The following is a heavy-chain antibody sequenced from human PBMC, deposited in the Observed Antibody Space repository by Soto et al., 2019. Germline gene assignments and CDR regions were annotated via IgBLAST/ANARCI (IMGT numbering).Heavy chain of an antibody. V-gene: IGHV3-9*01. CDR1: GFTFDDYS. CDR3: ARGDLGAAAGYIEY. J-gene: IGHJ4*02. CDR2: ISWHSGSI. D-gene: IGHD6-13*01. Sequence: EVQLVESGGGLVQPGGSLRLSCAASGFTFDDYSMHWVRQAPGRGLEWVSGISWHSGSIDYAGSVKGRFTISRDNAKNFLYLEMNNLRPEDTALYYCARGDLGAAAGYIEYWGQGPLFTVSS.